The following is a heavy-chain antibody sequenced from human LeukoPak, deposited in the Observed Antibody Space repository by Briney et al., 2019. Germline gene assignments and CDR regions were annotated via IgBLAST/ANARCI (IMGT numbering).Heavy chain of an antibody. V-gene: IGHV1-8*01. Sequence: ASVKVSCKASGYTFTSYDINWVRQATGQGLEWMGWMNPNSGNTGYAQKFQGRVTMTRNTSISTAYMELSSLRSEDTAVYYCARGQNLVRVNWFDPWGQGTLVTVSS. CDR3: ARGQNLVRVNWFDP. J-gene: IGHJ5*02. CDR1: GYTFTSYD. CDR2: MNPNSGNT. D-gene: IGHD3-10*01.